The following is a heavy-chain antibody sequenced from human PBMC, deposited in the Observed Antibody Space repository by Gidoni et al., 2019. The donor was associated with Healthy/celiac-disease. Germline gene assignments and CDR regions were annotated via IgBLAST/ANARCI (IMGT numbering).Heavy chain of an antibody. CDR1: GVTFRSYA. J-gene: IGHJ4*02. Sequence: EVQRLEFGGGWLQPGGSLRLSCAASGVTFRSYAMSWVRQAPGKGLEWVSAISGSGGSTYYADSVKGRFTISRYNSKNTLYLQMNSLRAEDTAIYYCAKGGFVVVPAAMDYWGQGTLVTVSS. D-gene: IGHD2-2*01. CDR3: AKGGFVVVPAAMDY. V-gene: IGHV3-23*01. CDR2: ISGSGGST.